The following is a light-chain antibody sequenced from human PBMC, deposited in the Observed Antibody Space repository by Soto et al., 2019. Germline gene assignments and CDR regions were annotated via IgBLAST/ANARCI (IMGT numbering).Light chain of an antibody. CDR3: AAYTTSSTLV. CDR2: DVS. CDR1: SADVGAYDY. J-gene: IGLJ3*02. Sequence: SALTQPASVSGSPGQSITISCAGTSADVGAYDYVSWYQHHPGKVPKLMIYDVSDRPSGVSTRFSGSKSANMASLTISGLQADDEADYYCAAYTTSSTLVFGGGTKLTVL. V-gene: IGLV2-14*03.